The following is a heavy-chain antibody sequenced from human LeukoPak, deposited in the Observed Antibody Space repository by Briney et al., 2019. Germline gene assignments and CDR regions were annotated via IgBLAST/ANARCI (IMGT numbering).Heavy chain of an antibody. CDR3: AATYYYDGSGDY. J-gene: IGHJ4*02. CDR2: NSGSGSST. D-gene: IGHD3-22*01. V-gene: IGHV3-23*01. CDR1: GFTFSSYA. Sequence: PGGSLRLSCAASGFTFSSYAMTWVRDATGRGLEWVSGNSGSGSSTYYADSVKGRFTISRDNSKNTLYLQMNSLRAEDTAVYYCAATYYYDGSGDYWGQGTLVTVSS.